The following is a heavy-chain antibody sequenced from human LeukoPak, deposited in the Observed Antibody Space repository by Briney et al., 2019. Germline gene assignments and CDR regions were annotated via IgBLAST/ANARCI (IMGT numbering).Heavy chain of an antibody. CDR3: GGDLVADYSDAFDI. D-gene: IGHD2-21*01. J-gene: IGHJ3*02. CDR2: IYYSGST. CDR1: GGSISSSSYY. V-gene: IGHV4-39*07. Sequence: SETLSLTCAVSGGSISSSSYYWGWIRQPPGKGLEWIGSIYYSGSTYYNPSLKSRVTISVDTSKNQFSLKLSSVTAADTAVYYSGGDLVADYSDAFDIWGQGTMVTVSS.